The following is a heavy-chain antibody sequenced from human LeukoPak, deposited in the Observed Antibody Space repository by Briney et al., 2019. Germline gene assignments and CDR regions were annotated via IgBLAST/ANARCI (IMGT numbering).Heavy chain of an antibody. CDR2: INWNGGST. J-gene: IGHJ6*03. D-gene: IGHD5-12*01. CDR3: ARRGYSGYDYSYYYYYMDV. Sequence: GGSLGLSCAASGFTFDDYGMSWVRQAPGKGLEWVSGINWNGGSTGYADSVKGRFAISRDNAKNSLYLQMNSLRAEDTALYYCARRGYSGYDYSYYYYYMDVWGKGTTVTVSS. CDR1: GFTFDDYG. V-gene: IGHV3-20*04.